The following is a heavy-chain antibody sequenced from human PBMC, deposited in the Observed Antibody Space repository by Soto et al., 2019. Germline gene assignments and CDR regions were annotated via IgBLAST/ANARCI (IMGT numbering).Heavy chain of an antibody. Sequence: GGSLRLSCAASGFTFSSYTVSWVRPAPGKGLEWVSAISGSGGSTYYEDSVKGRFAISRDNSKNTLYLQLSSLRAEDTAVYYCAILYSTWSNFDYWGQGSLVTVSS. CDR2: ISGSGGST. V-gene: IGHV3-23*01. J-gene: IGHJ4*02. D-gene: IGHD6-13*01. CDR3: AILYSTWSNFDY. CDR1: GFTFSSYT.